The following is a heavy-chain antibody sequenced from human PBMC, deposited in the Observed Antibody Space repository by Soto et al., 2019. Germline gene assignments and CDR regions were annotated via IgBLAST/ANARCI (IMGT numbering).Heavy chain of an antibody. V-gene: IGHV3-23*01. CDR3: AKTYCSSSSCYYSTVDY. Sequence: PGGSLRLSCAASGFTFSSYAMNWVRQAPGKGLEWVSLIGGSGGSTYYADSVKGRFTISRDNSKNTLYLQMNSLRAEDTAVYYCAKTYCSSSSCYYSTVDYWGQGTLVTVSS. CDR1: GFTFSSYA. CDR2: IGGSGGST. J-gene: IGHJ4*02. D-gene: IGHD2-2*01.